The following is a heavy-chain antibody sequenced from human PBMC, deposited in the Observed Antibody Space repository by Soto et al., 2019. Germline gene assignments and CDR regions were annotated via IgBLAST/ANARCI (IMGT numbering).Heavy chain of an antibody. V-gene: IGHV4-4*02. CDR3: ARSRCDSIFGSLDY. J-gene: IGHJ4*02. Sequence: QVQLQESGPGLVKTSGTLSLTCAVSGGSISSGDWCWSWVRQSPGKGLEWIGEIYYSGSTTYNPSLTRRVTISADKSASHCSLRRSSVPAANTAVYYCARSRCDSIFGSLDYWGQGTLVTVSP. D-gene: IGHD3-3*02. CDR2: IYYSGST. CDR1: GGSISSGDW.